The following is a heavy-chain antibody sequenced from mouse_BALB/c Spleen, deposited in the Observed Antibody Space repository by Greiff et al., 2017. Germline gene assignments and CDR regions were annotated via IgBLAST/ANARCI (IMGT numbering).Heavy chain of an antibody. D-gene: IGHD3-3*01. CDR1: GFTFSSYA. CDR3: ARIGQALVLLFDY. V-gene: IGHV5-6-5*01. CDR2: ISSGGST. J-gene: IGHJ2*01. Sequence: EVQGVESGGGLVKPGGSLKLSCAASGFTFSSYAMSWVRQTPEKRLEWVASISSGGSTYYPDSVKGRFTISRDNARNILDLQMSSRRPEDTAMYYCARIGQALVLLFDYWGQGTTLTVSA.